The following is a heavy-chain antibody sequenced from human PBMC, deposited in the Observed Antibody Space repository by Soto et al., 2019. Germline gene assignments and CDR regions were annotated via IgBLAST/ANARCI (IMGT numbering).Heavy chain of an antibody. CDR1: GGSITSGSYY. CDR3: VRVADCYGGSCSNNWFDP. J-gene: IGHJ5*02. D-gene: IGHD2-15*01. CDR2: ISHSGST. V-gene: IGHV4-30-4*01. Sequence: QVQLQKSGPGLVKPSQTLSLTCTVSGGSITSGSYYWSWIRQPPGKGLEWTGHISHSGSTYYNPSLGSRVTILVDRSKNQFSLRLNSVTAADTAVYYCVRVADCYGGSCSNNWFDPWGQGTLVTVSS.